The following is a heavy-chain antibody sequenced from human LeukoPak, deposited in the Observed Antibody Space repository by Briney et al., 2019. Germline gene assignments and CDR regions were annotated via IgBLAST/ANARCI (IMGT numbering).Heavy chain of an antibody. CDR3: VKSNNLGGDY. CDR2: ISGSGYST. V-gene: IGHV3-23*01. D-gene: IGHD1/OR15-1a*01. CDR1: GFTVSSNY. Sequence: PGGSLRLSCAASGFTVSSNYMSWVRQAPGKGLEWVSAISGSGYSTYYGDSVKGRFTISRDNSKKTVYLQMQSLRVEDTAVYYCVKSNNLGGDYWGQGTLVTVSS. J-gene: IGHJ4*02.